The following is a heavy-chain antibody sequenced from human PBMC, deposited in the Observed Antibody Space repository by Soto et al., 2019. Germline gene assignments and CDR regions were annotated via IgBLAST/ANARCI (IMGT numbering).Heavy chain of an antibody. J-gene: IGHJ6*02. Sequence: GESLKISCKGSGYSFTSYWIGWVRQMPGKGLEWMGISYPGDSDTRYSPSFQGQVTISADKSISTAYLQWSSLKASDTAMYYCARGDLGRWLQFASPFNYYYYYGMDVWGQGTTVTV. V-gene: IGHV5-51*01. D-gene: IGHD5-12*01. CDR1: GYSFTSYW. CDR3: ARGDLGRWLQFASPFNYYYYYGMDV. CDR2: SYPGDSDT.